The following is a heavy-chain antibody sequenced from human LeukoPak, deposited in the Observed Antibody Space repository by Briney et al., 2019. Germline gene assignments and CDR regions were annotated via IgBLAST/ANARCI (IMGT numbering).Heavy chain of an antibody. CDR2: SFSSGST. D-gene: IGHD2-21*02. V-gene: IGHV4-61*01. CDR1: GVSVSSGSYY. Sequence: PSETLSLTCTVSGVSVSSGSYYWSWLRQPPGKGLEWIGYSFSSGSTNYNPSLKSRVTISVDTSKNQFSLRLSSVTAADTAVYYCATFVVTPNAAGFDYWGQGTLVTVSS. CDR3: ATFVVTPNAAGFDY. J-gene: IGHJ4*02.